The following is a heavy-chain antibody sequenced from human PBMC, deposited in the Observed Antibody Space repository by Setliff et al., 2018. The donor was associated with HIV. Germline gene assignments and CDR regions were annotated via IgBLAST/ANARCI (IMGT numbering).Heavy chain of an antibody. CDR2: IMPIFGTA. J-gene: IGHJ6*03. V-gene: IGHV1-69*13. Sequence: SVKVSCKASGGSFSSYGLSWVRQAPGQGLEWMGGIMPIFGTANYAQKFQGRVTIIADASMNTVNMELSSLRSEDTAVYYCVRGGQYYRSTYYYYYMDVWGKGTTVTVSS. D-gene: IGHD3-16*02. CDR3: VRGGQYYRSTYYYYYMDV. CDR1: GGSFSSYG.